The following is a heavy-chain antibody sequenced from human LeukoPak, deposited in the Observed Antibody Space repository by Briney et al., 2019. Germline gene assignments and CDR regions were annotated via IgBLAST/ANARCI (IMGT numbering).Heavy chain of an antibody. D-gene: IGHD2-2*01. V-gene: IGHV1-18*01. CDR1: GYTFTNYG. J-gene: IGHJ4*02. CDR3: ARVPAYCSSTSCHDY. CDR2: ISAYNGNT. Sequence: ASLKVSCKASGYTFTNYGVSWVRQAPGQGLEWMGWISAYNGNTDYAQKLQGRVTMTTDTSTSTAYMELRSLRSDDTAVYYCARVPAYCSSTSCHDYWGQGTLVTVYS.